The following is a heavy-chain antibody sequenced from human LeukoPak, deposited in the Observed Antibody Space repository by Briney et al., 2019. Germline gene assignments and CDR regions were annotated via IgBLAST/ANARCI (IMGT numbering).Heavy chain of an antibody. D-gene: IGHD3-3*01. V-gene: IGHV4-59*01. CDR3: ARGYDFWSGYYPGY. CDR1: GGSLSNYY. Sequence: SQTLSLTCTVSGGSLSNYYWSWIRQPPGKGLEWIGFIYYSGSTNYNPSLKSRVTISVDTSKNQFSLKLSSVTAADTAVYYCARGYDFWSGYYPGYWGQGTLVTVSS. J-gene: IGHJ4*02. CDR2: IYYSGST.